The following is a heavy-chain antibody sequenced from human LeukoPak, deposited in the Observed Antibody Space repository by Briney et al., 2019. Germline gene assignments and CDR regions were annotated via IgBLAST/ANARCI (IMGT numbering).Heavy chain of an antibody. J-gene: IGHJ5*02. CDR1: GFTFSSYG. CDR2: IRADGSNK. Sequence: VASVRVSCTASGFTFSSYGMSWVRQAPGKGLEWMAWIRADGSNKYYAQSVKGRVTISTDKSTSTAYMQLKSLRADDTAVYYCARGKTIIRYFLWSNNWFDPWGQGTLVTVSS. CDR3: ARGKTIIRYFLWSNNWFDP. D-gene: IGHD3-9*01. V-gene: IGHV1-18*01.